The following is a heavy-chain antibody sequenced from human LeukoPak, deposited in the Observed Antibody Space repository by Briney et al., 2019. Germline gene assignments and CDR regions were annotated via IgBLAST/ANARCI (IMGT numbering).Heavy chain of an antibody. CDR3: AREVYKYGFDF. Sequence: SETLSLTCTVSGASIRSSYWSWIRQPPGKGLEWIGHIHYSGSTNYNPSLKSRVAISVDTSKNQFSLKLSSVTAADTAVYFCAREVYKYGFDFWGQGTLVTVSS. V-gene: IGHV4-59*01. CDR2: IHYSGST. J-gene: IGHJ4*02. CDR1: GASIRSSY. D-gene: IGHD3-10*01.